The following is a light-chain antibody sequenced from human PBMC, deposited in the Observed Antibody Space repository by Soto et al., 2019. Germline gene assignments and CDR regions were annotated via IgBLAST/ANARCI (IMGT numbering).Light chain of an antibody. CDR3: QQCGRAPPNYT. CDR2: GAS. CDR1: QSVSSSF. V-gene: IGKV3-20*01. J-gene: IGKJ2*01. Sequence: IVLTQSPGTLSLSPGERATLSCRASQSVSSSFLAWYQQKPGQAPRLHIYGASNRATDIPDRFSGSVSGTDFSLTIIRLEPEDCAVYYCQQCGRAPPNYTFGQGTKLEIK.